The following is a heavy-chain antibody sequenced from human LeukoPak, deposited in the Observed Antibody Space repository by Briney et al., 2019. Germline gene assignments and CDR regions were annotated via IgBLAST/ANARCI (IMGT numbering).Heavy chain of an antibody. CDR1: GFTFSSYD. Sequence: GGSLRLSRAASGFTFSSYDMHWVRQAPGKGLEWVSAIGTAGDTYYPGSVKGRFTISRENAKNSLYLQMNSLRAGDTAVYYCARGVGAVAGTRRWEDAFDIWGQGTMVTVSS. CDR3: ARGVGAVAGTRRWEDAFDI. J-gene: IGHJ3*02. CDR2: IGTAGDT. V-gene: IGHV3-13*04. D-gene: IGHD6-19*01.